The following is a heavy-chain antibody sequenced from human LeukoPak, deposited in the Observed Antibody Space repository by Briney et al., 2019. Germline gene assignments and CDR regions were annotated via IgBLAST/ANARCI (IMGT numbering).Heavy chain of an antibody. V-gene: IGHV1-69*05. CDR2: IIPIFGTA. CDR3: ARLSTIFGVVVFDY. Sequence: GSSVKVTCKASGGTFSSYAISWVRQAPGQGLEWMGGIIPIFGTANYAQKFQGRVTITTDESTSTAYTELSSLRSEDTAVYYCARLSTIFGVVVFDYWGQGTLVTVSS. J-gene: IGHJ4*02. CDR1: GGTFSSYA. D-gene: IGHD3-3*01.